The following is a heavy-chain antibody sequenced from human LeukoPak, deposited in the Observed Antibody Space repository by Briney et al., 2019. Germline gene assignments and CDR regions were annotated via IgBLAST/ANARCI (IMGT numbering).Heavy chain of an antibody. CDR3: ARGSTILDAFDI. J-gene: IGHJ3*02. CDR1: GGSISSYS. V-gene: IGHV4-59*01. D-gene: IGHD5/OR15-5a*01. CDR2: IYYSGST. Sequence: PSETLSLTCTVSGGSISSYSWSWIRQPPGKGLEWIGYIYYSGSTNYNPSLKSRVTISVDTSKNQFSLKLSSVTAADTAVYYCARGSTILDAFDIWGQGTMVTVSS.